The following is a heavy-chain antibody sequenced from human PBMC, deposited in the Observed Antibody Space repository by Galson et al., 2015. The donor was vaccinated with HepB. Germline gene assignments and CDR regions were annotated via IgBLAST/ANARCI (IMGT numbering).Heavy chain of an antibody. Sequence: SVKVSCKASGYTFTSYGISWVRQAPGQGLEWMGWISAYNGNTNYAQKLQGRVTMTTDTSTSTAYMELRSLRSDDTAVYYCARVQMSITMVRGVNHDAFDIWGQGTMVTVSS. CDR1: GYTFTSYG. V-gene: IGHV1-18*01. CDR3: ARVQMSITMVRGVNHDAFDI. D-gene: IGHD3-10*01. CDR2: ISAYNGNT. J-gene: IGHJ3*02.